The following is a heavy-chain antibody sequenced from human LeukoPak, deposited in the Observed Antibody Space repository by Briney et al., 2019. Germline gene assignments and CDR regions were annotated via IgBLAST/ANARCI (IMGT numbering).Heavy chain of an antibody. CDR1: GGTFSSYA. J-gene: IGHJ4*02. Sequence: ASVKVSCTASGGTFSSYAISWVRQAPGQGLEWMGGIIPIFGTANYAQKFQGRVTITADESTSTAYMELSSLRSEDTAVYYCARDRSRGAACLDYWGQGTLVTVSS. V-gene: IGHV1-69*13. CDR2: IIPIFGTA. D-gene: IGHD3-10*01. CDR3: ARDRSRGAACLDY.